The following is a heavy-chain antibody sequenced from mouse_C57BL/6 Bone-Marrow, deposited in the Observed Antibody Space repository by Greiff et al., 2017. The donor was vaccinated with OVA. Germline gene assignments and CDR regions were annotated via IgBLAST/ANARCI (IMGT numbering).Heavy chain of an antibody. D-gene: IGHD1-1*01. J-gene: IGHJ1*03. CDR3: TYDGSSYRYFDV. CDR2: IDPEDGDT. Sequence: EVQLQQSGAELVRPGASVKLSCTASGFNIKDYYMHWVKQRPEQGLEWIGRIDPEDGDTEYAPKFQGKATMTADTSSNTAYLQLSSLTSEDTAVYYCTYDGSSYRYFDVWGTGTTVTVSS. CDR1: GFNIKDYY. V-gene: IGHV14-1*01.